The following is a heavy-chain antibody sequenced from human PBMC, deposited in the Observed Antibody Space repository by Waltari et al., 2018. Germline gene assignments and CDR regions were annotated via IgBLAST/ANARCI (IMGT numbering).Heavy chain of an antibody. D-gene: IGHD3-10*01. CDR2: INHSGST. V-gene: IGHV4-34*01. CDR3: ARYYYGSGSYWSYYYYGMDV. J-gene: IGHJ6*02. CDR1: GGSFSGYY. Sequence: QVQLQQWGAGLLKPSETLSITCAVYGGSFSGYYWSWIRQPPGKGLEWIGEINHSGSTNYNPSLKSRVTISVDTSKNQFSLKLSSVTAADTAVYYCARYYYGSGSYWSYYYYGMDVWGQGTTVTVSS.